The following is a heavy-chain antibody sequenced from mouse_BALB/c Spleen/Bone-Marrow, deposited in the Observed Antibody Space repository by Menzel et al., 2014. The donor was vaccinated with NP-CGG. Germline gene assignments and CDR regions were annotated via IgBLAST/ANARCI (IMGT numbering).Heavy chain of an antibody. CDR2: ISNSGGSI. CDR1: GFTFSSYT. CDR3: ARLPFDY. Sequence: EVNLVESGGGLVQPGGSLKLSCAASGFTFSSYTMSWVRQTPEKRLEWVAYISNSGGSIYYPDTVKGRFTNSRDNAKNTLYLQMSSLKSEDTAMYYCARLPFDYWGQGTTLTVSS. J-gene: IGHJ2*01. V-gene: IGHV5-12-2*01.